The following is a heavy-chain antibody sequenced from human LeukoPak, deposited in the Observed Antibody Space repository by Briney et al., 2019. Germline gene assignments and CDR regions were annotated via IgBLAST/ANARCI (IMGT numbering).Heavy chain of an antibody. V-gene: IGHV3-74*01. CDR2: INNDGSTT. CDR3: AVGGTYGSGS. D-gene: IGHD3-10*01. Sequence: PGGSLGLSCAASEFTFANTWMHWVRQAPGKGLVWVSLINNDGSTTNYADSVKGRFTISRDNAKNTVYLQMNSLRAEDTAVYYCAVGGTYGSGSWGQGTLVTVSS. J-gene: IGHJ4*02. CDR1: EFTFANTW.